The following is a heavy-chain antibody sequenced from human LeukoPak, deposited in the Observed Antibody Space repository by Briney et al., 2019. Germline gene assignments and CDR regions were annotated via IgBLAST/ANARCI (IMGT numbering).Heavy chain of an antibody. CDR2: ISISSGYI. Sequence: GGSLRLSCAASGFTFSGYFMNWVRQAPGKGLEWVSSISISSGYIYYADSVKGRFIISRDNAKTSLYLQMNSLRAGDTAVYYCARDRTNYYGMDVWGQGTSVTVSS. J-gene: IGHJ6*02. CDR1: GFTFSGYF. CDR3: ARDRTNYYGMDV. V-gene: IGHV3-21*01.